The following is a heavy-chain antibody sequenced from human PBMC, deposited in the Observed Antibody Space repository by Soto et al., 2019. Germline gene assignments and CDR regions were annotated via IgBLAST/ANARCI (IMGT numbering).Heavy chain of an antibody. CDR1: GFTFTSSA. CDR3: AAGEGGYSGYDYDYYYYGMDV. J-gene: IGHJ6*02. Sequence: ASVKVSCKASGFTFTSSAVQWVRQARGQRLEWIGWIVVGSGNTNYAQKLQERVTITRDMSTSTAYMELSSLRSEDTAVYYCAAGEGGYSGYDYDYYYYGMDVWGQGTTVTVSS. V-gene: IGHV1-58*01. D-gene: IGHD5-12*01. CDR2: IVVGSGNT.